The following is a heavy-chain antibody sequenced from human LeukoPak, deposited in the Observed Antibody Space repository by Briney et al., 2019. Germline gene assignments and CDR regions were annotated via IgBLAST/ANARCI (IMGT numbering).Heavy chain of an antibody. CDR3: ARGYCSSTSCRNNWFDP. CDR2: IIPIFGTA. D-gene: IGHD2-2*01. V-gene: IGHV1-69*13. Sequence: SVKVSCKASGGTFSSYAISWVRQAPGQGLEWMGGIIPIFGTANYAQKFQGRVTITADESTSTAYMEPSSLRSEDTAVYYCARGYCSSTSCRNNWFDPWGQGTLVTVSS. J-gene: IGHJ5*02. CDR1: GGTFSSYA.